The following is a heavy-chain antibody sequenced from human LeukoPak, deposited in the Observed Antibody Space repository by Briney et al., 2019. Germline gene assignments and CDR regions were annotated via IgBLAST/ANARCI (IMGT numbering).Heavy chain of an antibody. J-gene: IGHJ5*02. CDR3: ARDPRVVSWFDP. CDR1: GSTFSSYW. Sequence: GGSLRLSCAASGSTFSSYWMHWVRQAPGKGLVWVSRINSDGSSTSYADSVKGRFTISRDNAKNTLYLQMNSLRAEDTAVYYCARDPRVVSWFDPWGQGTLVTVSS. D-gene: IGHD3-10*01. CDR2: INSDGSST. V-gene: IGHV3-74*01.